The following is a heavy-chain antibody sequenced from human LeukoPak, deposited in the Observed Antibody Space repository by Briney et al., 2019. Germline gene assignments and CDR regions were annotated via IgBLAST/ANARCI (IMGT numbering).Heavy chain of an antibody. Sequence: GGSLRLSCTTSGFTFGDYGMSWVRQAPGKGLEWVGFIRSKANGETRQYAASVKGRFAISRDDSKGTTYLEMSSLKTEDTAVYYCTNRVPDYSASSGSYSYYFDDWGQGTLVTVSS. J-gene: IGHJ4*02. CDR1: GFTFGDYG. D-gene: IGHD3-10*01. CDR2: IRSKANGETR. CDR3: TNRVPDYSASSGSYSYYFDD. V-gene: IGHV3-49*04.